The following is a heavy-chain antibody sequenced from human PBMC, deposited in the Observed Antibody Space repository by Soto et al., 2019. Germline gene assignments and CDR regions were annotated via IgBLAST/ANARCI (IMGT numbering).Heavy chain of an antibody. Sequence: ASVKASCTVSGYTFTSYGIRWVRQAPGQGLEWMGWISAYNGNTNYAQKLQGRVTMTTDTTTSTAYMELRSLRSDDTAVYYCARSRSTVSNHRFDYWGQGTLVTVSS. CDR2: ISAYNGNT. J-gene: IGHJ4*02. D-gene: IGHD4-17*01. V-gene: IGHV1-18*01. CDR3: ARSRSTVSNHRFDY. CDR1: GYTFTSYG.